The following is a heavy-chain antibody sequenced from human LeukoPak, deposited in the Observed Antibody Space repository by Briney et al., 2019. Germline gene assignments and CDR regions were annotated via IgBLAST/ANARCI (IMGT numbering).Heavy chain of an antibody. D-gene: IGHD3-3*01. CDR3: ARDGEITIFGVVTPNWFDP. CDR1: GGTFSSYA. J-gene: IGHJ5*02. CDR2: IIPIFGTA. V-gene: IGHV1-69*05. Sequence: SVKVSCKASGGTFSSYAISWVRQAPGQGLEWMGGIIPIFGTANYAQKFQGRVTTTTDESTSTAYMELSSLRSEDTAVYYCARDGEITIFGVVTPNWFDPWGQGTLVTVSS.